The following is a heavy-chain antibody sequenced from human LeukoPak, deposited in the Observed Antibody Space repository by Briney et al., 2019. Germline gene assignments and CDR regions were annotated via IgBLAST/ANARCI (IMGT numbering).Heavy chain of an antibody. J-gene: IGHJ4*02. CDR2: INPNSGGT. CDR3: ARDLAYCGGDCSSNQIDY. Sequence: ASVKVSCKASGYTFTGYYMHWVRQAPGQGLKWMGWINPNSGGTNYAQKFQGRVTMTRDTSISTAYMELSRLRSDDTAVYYCARDLAYCGGDCSSNQIDYWGQGTLVTVSS. D-gene: IGHD2-21*02. CDR1: GYTFTGYY. V-gene: IGHV1-2*02.